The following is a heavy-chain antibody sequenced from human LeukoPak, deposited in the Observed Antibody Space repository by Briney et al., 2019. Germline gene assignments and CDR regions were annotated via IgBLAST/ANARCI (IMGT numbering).Heavy chain of an antibody. CDR3: ASSRTGSYYSVSDY. CDR1: GFTFSDYY. CDR2: ISSSGSTI. V-gene: IGHV3-11*01. Sequence: GGSLRLSCAASGFTFSDYYMSWIRQAPGKGLEWVSYISSSGSTIYYADSVKGRSTISRDNAKNSLYLQMNSLRAEDTAVYYCASSRTGSYYSVSDYWGQGTLVTVSS. D-gene: IGHD1-26*01. J-gene: IGHJ4*02.